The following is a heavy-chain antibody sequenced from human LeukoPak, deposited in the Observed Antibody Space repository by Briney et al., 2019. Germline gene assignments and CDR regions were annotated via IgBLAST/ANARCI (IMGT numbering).Heavy chain of an antibody. D-gene: IGHD3-22*01. CDR3: SRFYSSGWASGGFEI. CDR2: IRDKANGGTK. J-gene: IGHJ3*02. Sequence: GRSLRLSCTTSGFTFSDYAVSWVRQAPGKGLEWICFIRDKANGGTKAYAASVKGRFTIYRDDSKPFVHMKMSSLKTEDTAVYYCSRFYSSGWASGGFEIWGQGTMGTVSS. V-gene: IGHV3-49*04. CDR1: GFTFSDYA.